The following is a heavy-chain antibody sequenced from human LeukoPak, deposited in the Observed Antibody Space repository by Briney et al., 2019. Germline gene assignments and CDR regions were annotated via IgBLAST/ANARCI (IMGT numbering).Heavy chain of an antibody. CDR1: GGSFSGYY. D-gene: IGHD1-1*01. V-gene: IGHV4-34*01. CDR2: INHSGST. CDR3: ARANRNDLYFDY. J-gene: IGHJ4*02. Sequence: SQSLSLTRAVYGGSFSGYYWSWIRQPPAKGLEWIGEINHSGSTNYNPSLKRRVTISVDTSQNQISLKLSSVTAADAALYYCARANRNDLYFDYGGEGTLVTVSS.